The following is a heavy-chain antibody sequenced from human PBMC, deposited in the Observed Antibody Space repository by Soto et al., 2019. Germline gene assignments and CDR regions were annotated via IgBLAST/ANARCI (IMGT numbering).Heavy chain of an antibody. V-gene: IGHV4-59*01. CDR3: ARGGVYNAFDP. J-gene: IGHJ5*02. CDR2: IFYTGSA. Sequence: SETLSLTCTVSGGSIGTYYWSWIRQPPGKGLEWLGYIFYTGSANYNPSLKSRVIMSVDASKNQFSLKLTSVTAADTAVYYCARGGVYNAFDPWGQGTLVTVSS. CDR1: GGSIGTYY. D-gene: IGHD3-10*01.